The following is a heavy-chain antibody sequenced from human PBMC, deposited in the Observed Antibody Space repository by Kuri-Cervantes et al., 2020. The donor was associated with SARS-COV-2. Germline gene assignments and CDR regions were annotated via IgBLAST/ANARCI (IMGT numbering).Heavy chain of an antibody. Sequence: GGSLRLSCTASGFTFSSYAMHWVRQAPGKGLEWVAVILYDGSNKYYADSVKGRFTISRDNSKSTLSLQMNSLRAEDTAVYYCARSGYTYGYYFSAFDIWGQGTMVTVSS. D-gene: IGHD5-18*01. CDR2: ILYDGSNK. J-gene: IGHJ3*02. CDR3: ARSGYTYGYYFSAFDI. V-gene: IGHV3-30*04. CDR1: GFTFSSYA.